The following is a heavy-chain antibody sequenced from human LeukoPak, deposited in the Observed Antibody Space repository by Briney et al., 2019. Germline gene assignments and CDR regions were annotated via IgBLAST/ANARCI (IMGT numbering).Heavy chain of an antibody. CDR1: GYTFTGYY. CDR2: INPNSGGT. CDR3: ARDRRYCSSTSCYAP. D-gene: IGHD2-2*01. V-gene: IGHV1-2*02. J-gene: IGHJ5*02. Sequence: GASVKVSCKASGYTFTGYYMHWVRQAPGQGLEWMGWINPNSGGTNYAQKFQGRVTITRDTSISTAYMELSRLRSDDTAVYYCARDRRYCSSTSCYAPWGQGTLVTVSS.